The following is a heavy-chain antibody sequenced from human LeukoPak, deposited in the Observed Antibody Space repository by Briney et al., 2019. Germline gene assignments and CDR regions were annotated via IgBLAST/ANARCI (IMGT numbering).Heavy chain of an antibody. CDR2: IYWNDDK. CDR1: GFSLSTSGVG. V-gene: IGHV2-5*01. D-gene: IGHD6-19*01. Sequence: SGPTLVNPTQTLTLTCTFSGFSLSTSGVGVGWSRQPPGKALEGLALIYWNDDKRYNPSLKSRLTITKDTSKNQVVLTMTNMDPVDTATYYCAHRRVVAGITVWFDPWGQGTLVTVSS. CDR3: AHRRVVAGITVWFDP. J-gene: IGHJ5*02.